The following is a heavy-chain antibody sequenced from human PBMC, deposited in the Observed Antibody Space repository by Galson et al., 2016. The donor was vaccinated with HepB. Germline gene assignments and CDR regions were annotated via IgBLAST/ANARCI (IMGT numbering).Heavy chain of an antibody. CDR3: ARYSTGYKVFDY. V-gene: IGHV3-72*01. D-gene: IGHD3-22*01. J-gene: IGHJ4*02. CDR2: AKSYTT. Sequence: AKSYTTEYAASVKGRFTISRDDSKNSLYLQMNSLNTEDTAVYYCARYSTGYKVFDYWGQGTLVTVSS.